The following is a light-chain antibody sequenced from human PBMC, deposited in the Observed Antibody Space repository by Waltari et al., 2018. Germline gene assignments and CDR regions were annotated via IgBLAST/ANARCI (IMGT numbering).Light chain of an antibody. Sequence: YVLTQPPSVSVAPGKTATLTCGGENIESKSVNWYQKKAGQAPVLVLFYDTDRPSGIPDRFSGSNSGNTATLTISWVEAGDEADYHCQVWDDTTNSGVFGGGTRLTVL. CDR1: NIESKS. V-gene: IGLV3-21*01. CDR2: YDT. CDR3: QVWDDTTNSGV. J-gene: IGLJ3*02.